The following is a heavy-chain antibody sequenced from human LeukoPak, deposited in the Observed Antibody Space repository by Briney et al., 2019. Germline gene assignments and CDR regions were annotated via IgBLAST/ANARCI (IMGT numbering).Heavy chain of an antibody. J-gene: IGHJ3*02. CDR2: ISSSSSYI. Sequence: GGSLRLSCAASGLTFSSYSMNWVRQAPGKGLEWVSSISSSSSYIYYADSVKGRFTISRDNAKNSLYLQMNSLRAEDTAVYYCATVLRYSDAFDIWGQGTMVTVSS. V-gene: IGHV3-21*01. D-gene: IGHD3-9*01. CDR3: ATVLRYSDAFDI. CDR1: GLTFSSYS.